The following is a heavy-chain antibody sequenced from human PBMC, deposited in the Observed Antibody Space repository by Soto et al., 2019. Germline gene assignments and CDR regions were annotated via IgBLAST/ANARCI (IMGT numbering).Heavy chain of an antibody. J-gene: IGHJ5*02. CDR1: GASMNSYH. CDR3: ARDQGVAAAGITWFDP. V-gene: IGHV4-4*07. D-gene: IGHD6-13*01. Sequence: QVQLQASGPGLVKPSETLSLTCTVSGASMNSYHWSWIRQPPGKGLEWIGHIHSSGSTNYNPSLKSRVTMSVETSKNQFSLRLMSLTAADTAVYYCARDQGVAAAGITWFDPWGQGSLVTVSS. CDR2: IHSSGST.